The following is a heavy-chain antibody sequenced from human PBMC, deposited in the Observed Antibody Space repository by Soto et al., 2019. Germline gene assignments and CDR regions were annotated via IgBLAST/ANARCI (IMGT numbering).Heavy chain of an antibody. V-gene: IGHV3-15*01. Sequence: PGGSLRLSCVASAFSFTNAWMSWVRQAPGKGLEWVGRIKSITDGGTTDYAAPVKGRFTISRGDSNNTLYLQMNSLKTEDTAVYYCSTGRSTYGLDSWGQGTLV. D-gene: IGHD5-18*01. CDR3: STGRSTYGLDS. J-gene: IGHJ4*02. CDR2: IKSITDGGTT. CDR1: AFSFTNAW.